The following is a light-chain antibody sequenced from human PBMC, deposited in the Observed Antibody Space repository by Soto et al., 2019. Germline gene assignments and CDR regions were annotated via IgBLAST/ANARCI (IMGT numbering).Light chain of an antibody. CDR1: SSDIGSYNY. CDR2: GVS. J-gene: IGLJ2*01. CDR3: SSYTFSSTLVV. V-gene: IGLV2-14*03. Sequence: QSALTQPASVSGSPGQSITISCTGTSSDIGSYNYVSWYQQLPGKVPKLMIYGVSNRPSGVSNRFSGSKSGNTASLTISGLQDEDEADYYCSSYTFSSTLVVFGGGTQLTVL.